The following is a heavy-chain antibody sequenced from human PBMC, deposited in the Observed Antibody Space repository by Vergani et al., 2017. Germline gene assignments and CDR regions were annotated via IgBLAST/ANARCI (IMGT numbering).Heavy chain of an antibody. CDR3: ASSQANSSGWWTNWFDP. CDR1: GFTLSSHA. D-gene: IGHD6-19*01. CDR2: IWYDGSKE. V-gene: IGHV3-33*01. J-gene: IGHJ5*02. Sequence: QVQLEESGGGVVQPGRSLRLSCAGSGFTLSSHAMHWVRQAPGKGLEWVAFIWYDGSKEYYADSVKGRFTISRDNSKNTLYLQMNSLRAEDTAVYYCASSQANSSGWWTNWFDPWGQGTLVTVSS.